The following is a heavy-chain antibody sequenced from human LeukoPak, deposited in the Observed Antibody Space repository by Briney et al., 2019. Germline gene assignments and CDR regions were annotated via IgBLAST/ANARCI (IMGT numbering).Heavy chain of an antibody. V-gene: IGHV3-7*03. Sequence: GGSLRLACGASGFTFSSYWMTWVRQAPGKGLEGVANIKQDGSETYYVDSVNRRITISRDNAKTSLYLKINSLRAEDTAVYYCARFSSTTAWCFDCWGQGTLVTVSS. CDR1: GFTFSSYW. J-gene: IGHJ4*02. D-gene: IGHD2-8*02. CDR3: ARFSSTTAWCFDC. CDR2: IKQDGSET.